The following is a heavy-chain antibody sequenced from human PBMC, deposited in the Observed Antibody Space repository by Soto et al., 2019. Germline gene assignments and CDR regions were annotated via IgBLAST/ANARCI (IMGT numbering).Heavy chain of an antibody. CDR1: GFTFSSYA. CDR3: ARWSYLDY. V-gene: IGHV3-23*01. J-gene: IGHJ4*02. CDR2: ISGSDGKT. D-gene: IGHD3-3*01. Sequence: GGSLRLSCAASGFTFSSYALSWVRQAPGKGLEWVSTISGSDGKTFYADAVKGRFSISRDTSQNTLYLQMNSLRADDTAIYYCARWSYLDYWGQGTRVTVSS.